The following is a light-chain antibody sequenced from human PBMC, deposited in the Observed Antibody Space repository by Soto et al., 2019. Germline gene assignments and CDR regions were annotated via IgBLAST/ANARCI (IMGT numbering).Light chain of an antibody. J-gene: IGLJ1*01. CDR2: EVN. V-gene: IGLV2-8*01. CDR1: SSDVGGYNY. CDR3: KSYEGSNIYV. Sequence: QSALTQPPSASGSPGQSVTISCTGTSSDVGGYNYVSWHQQHPGKAPKLMIYEVNKRPSGVPDRFSGSKSGNTASLTVSGLQAEDEADYYCKSYEGSNIYVFGTGTKVTVL.